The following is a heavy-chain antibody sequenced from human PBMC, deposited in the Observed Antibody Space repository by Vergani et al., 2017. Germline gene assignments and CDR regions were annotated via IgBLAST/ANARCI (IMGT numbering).Heavy chain of an antibody. CDR1: GSTVSGND. V-gene: IGHV3-66*02. CDR2: IYRRDET. D-gene: IGHD3-10*01. Sequence: ELQLVESGGGLVQPGGSLRLSCAASGSTVSGNDMNWVRQAPGEGLEWVSHIYRRDETDYEDSVKGRVSISRDTSKNTLHLQMNNLSVEDTAVDYCARANYYGSGTYVDPWGQGTLVTVSS. CDR3: ARANYYGSGTYVDP. J-gene: IGHJ5*02.